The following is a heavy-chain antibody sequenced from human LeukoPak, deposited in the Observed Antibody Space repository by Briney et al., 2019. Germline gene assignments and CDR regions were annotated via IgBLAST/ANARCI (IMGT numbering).Heavy chain of an antibody. CDR2: ISGSGGST. V-gene: IGHV3-23*01. CDR3: ARRAAYCGGDCYRAFDI. J-gene: IGHJ3*02. CDR1: GFTFSSYA. Sequence: GGSLRLSCAASGFTFSSYAMSWVRQAPGKGLEWVSAISGSGGSTYYADSVKGRFTISRDNSKNTLYLQTNSLRAEDTAVYYCARRAAYCGGDCYRAFDIWGQGTMVTVSS. D-gene: IGHD2-21*02.